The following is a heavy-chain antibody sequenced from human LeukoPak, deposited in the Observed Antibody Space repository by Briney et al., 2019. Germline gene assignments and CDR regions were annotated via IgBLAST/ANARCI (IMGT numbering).Heavy chain of an antibody. Sequence: GASVKVSCKASGYTFTSYGISWVRQAPGQGLEWMGWISAYNGNTNYAQKLQGRVTMTTDTSTSTAYMELRSLRSDDTAVYYCARDNDYVWGSYRYTLGYWGQGTLVTVSS. CDR2: ISAYNGNT. CDR3: ARDNDYVWGSYRYTLGY. D-gene: IGHD3-16*02. CDR1: GYTFTSYG. V-gene: IGHV1-18*01. J-gene: IGHJ4*02.